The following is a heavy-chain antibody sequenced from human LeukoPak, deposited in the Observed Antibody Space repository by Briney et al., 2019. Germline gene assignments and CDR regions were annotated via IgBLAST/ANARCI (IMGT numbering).Heavy chain of an antibody. Sequence: ASVKVSCKVSGYTLTKLSMHWVRQAPGKGLQWMGGFDRENGEEIYAQKFQGRVTINEDTSTDTAYMELSSLRSEDTAVYYCVIVKQELVHWGQGTLVTVSS. CDR2: FDRENGEE. J-gene: IGHJ4*02. CDR3: VIVKQELVH. V-gene: IGHV1-24*01. CDR1: GYTLTKLS. D-gene: IGHD6-13*01.